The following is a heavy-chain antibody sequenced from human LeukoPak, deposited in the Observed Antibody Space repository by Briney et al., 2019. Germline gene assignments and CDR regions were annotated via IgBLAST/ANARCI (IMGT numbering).Heavy chain of an antibody. CDR1: GFTFSSYA. CDR3: AREIAAAGTGAAFDI. Sequence: PGRSLRLSCAVSGFTFSSYAMHWVRQAPGKGLEWVAVIWYDGSNKYYADSVKGRFTISRDNSKNTLYLQMNSLRAEDTAVYYCAREIAAAGTGAAFDIWGQGTMVTVSS. V-gene: IGHV3-33*08. CDR2: IWYDGSNK. D-gene: IGHD6-13*01. J-gene: IGHJ3*02.